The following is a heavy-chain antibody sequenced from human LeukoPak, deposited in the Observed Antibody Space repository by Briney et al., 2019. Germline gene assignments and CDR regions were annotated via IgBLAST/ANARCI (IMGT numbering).Heavy chain of an antibody. J-gene: IGHJ4*02. CDR3: AKSTWLQFSYFDY. V-gene: IGHV3-23*01. D-gene: IGHD5-24*01. CDR1: GLTFSSYA. Sequence: AGSLRLTCAACGLTFSSYAMHWVRQAPGKGVEWVSAISGSGGSTYYVDTVKGRFTMSRYNTKNTLYLQMKSLRVKDTAVYYSAKSTWLQFSYFDYCGQGTLVTVSS. CDR2: ISGSGGST.